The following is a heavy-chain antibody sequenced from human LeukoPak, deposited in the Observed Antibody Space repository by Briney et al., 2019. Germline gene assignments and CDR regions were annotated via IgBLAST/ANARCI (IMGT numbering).Heavy chain of an antibody. V-gene: IGHV4-59*01. D-gene: IGHD3-10*01. Sequence: PSETLSLTCTVSGGSISSYYWSWIRQPPGKGLEWIGYIYYSGSTNYNPSLKSRVTISVDTSKNQFSLKLSSVTAADTAVYYCARLGGFDNFGTGIADYWGQGTPVTVSS. CDR3: ARLGGFDNFGTGIADY. CDR2: IYYSGST. CDR1: GGSISSYY. J-gene: IGHJ4*02.